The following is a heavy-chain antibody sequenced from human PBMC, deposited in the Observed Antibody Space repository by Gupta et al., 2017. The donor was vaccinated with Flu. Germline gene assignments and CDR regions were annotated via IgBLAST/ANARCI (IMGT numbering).Heavy chain of an antibody. CDR1: YG. CDR3: SKDCNCNFNNSGVNV. D-gene: IGHD2-21*01. Sequence: YGMHWVRQAQGKGRNGWGVKQYDENNTYYVNTGNGRFTIARDNSKNKLYLQMTGPSTAHTAVYYCSKDCNCNFNNSGVNVWGQGTRVTVPS. CDR2: KQYDENNT. J-gene: IGHJ6*02. V-gene: IGHV3-30*18.